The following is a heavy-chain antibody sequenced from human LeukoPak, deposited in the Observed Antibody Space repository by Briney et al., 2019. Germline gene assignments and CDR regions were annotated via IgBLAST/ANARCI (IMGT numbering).Heavy chain of an antibody. V-gene: IGHV3-7*01. CDR3: ARDLGSSWFNFDY. J-gene: IGHJ4*02. D-gene: IGHD6-13*01. CDR2: IKQDGSET. CDR1: GFTFSSYW. Sequence: QPGGSLRLSCAASGFTFSSYWMNWVRQAPGKGLEWVANIKQDGSETYYVDSVKGRFTISRDNAKNSLYLQMNSLRAEDTAVYYCARDLGSSWFNFDYWGQGTLVTVS.